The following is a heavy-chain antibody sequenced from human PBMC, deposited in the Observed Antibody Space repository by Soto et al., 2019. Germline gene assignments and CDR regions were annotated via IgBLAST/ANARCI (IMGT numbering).Heavy chain of an antibody. Sequence: QVQLVQSGTEVKKPGSSVKVSCKASGGTFRNYPINWVRQAPGQGLEWMGSIFPLTDIPDYAQNFQARLTISADKSTSTAYMELSSLTSDDTAVYFCARGPFVVLNYFESWGQGTLVTVSS. CDR2: IFPLTDIP. CDR1: GGTFRNYP. J-gene: IGHJ4*02. V-gene: IGHV1-69*02. CDR3: ARGPFVVLNYFES.